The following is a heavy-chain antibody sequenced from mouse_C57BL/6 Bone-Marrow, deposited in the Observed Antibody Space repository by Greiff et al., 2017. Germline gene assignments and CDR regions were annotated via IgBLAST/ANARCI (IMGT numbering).Heavy chain of an antibody. D-gene: IGHD2-3*01. CDR1: GYSFTDYN. CDR2: INPNYGTP. V-gene: IGHV1-39*01. J-gene: IGHJ4*01. Sequence: VQLKEPGPELVKPGASVQLSCKASGYSFTDYNMNWVKQSNGKSLEWIGVINPNYGTPSYNQKFKGKATLTVDQTSSKAYMQLNSLTSEDSAVYYCARSDGYYGFYSMDYWGQGTSVTVSS. CDR3: ARSDGYYGFYSMDY.